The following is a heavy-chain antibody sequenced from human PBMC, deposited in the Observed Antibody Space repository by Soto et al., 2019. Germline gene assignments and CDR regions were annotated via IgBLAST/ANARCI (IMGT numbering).Heavy chain of an antibody. CDR3: AHTVRYFDKANREWYFDL. V-gene: IGHV2-5*02. CDR1: GFSLSTSGVG. J-gene: IGHJ2*01. CDR2: IYWDDDK. Sequence: QITLKESGPTLVKPTQTLTLTCTFSGFSLSTSGVGVGWIRQPPGKALEWLALIYWDDDKRYSPSLKSRLTSTKDTSKNQVVLTMTNMDPVDTATYYCAHTVRYFDKANREWYFDLWGRGTLITVSS. D-gene: IGHD3-9*01.